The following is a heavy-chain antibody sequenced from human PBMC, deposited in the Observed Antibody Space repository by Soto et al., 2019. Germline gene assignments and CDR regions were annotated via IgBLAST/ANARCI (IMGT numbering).Heavy chain of an antibody. J-gene: IGHJ5*02. CDR2: MNPNSGNT. V-gene: IGHV1-8*01. CDR1: GYTCTIYG. D-gene: IGHD3-10*01. CDR3: ARGLFMLFYYGSGTPGWFDP. Sequence: ASVKVSCKASGYTCTIYGVNWVLQFPLQWLDWMGCMNPNSGNTVFAQKFQGRVTMTRRTSISTAYMELSSLTSDDTAVYYCARGLFMLFYYGSGTPGWFDPWGQGTLVTVSS.